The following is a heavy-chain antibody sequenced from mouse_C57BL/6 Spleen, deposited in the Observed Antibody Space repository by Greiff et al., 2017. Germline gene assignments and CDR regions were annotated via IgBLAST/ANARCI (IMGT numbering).Heavy chain of an antibody. Sequence: QVQLKESGPGLVQPSQSLSITCTVSGFSLTSYGVHWVRQSPGKGLEWLGVIWSGGSTDYNAAFISRLSISKDNSKSQVFFKMNSQQADDTAIYYCARNYHSNWYFDVWGTGTTVTVSS. CDR3: ARNYHSNWYFDV. V-gene: IGHV2-2*01. CDR2: IWSGGST. CDR1: GFSLTSYG. J-gene: IGHJ1*03. D-gene: IGHD2-12*01.